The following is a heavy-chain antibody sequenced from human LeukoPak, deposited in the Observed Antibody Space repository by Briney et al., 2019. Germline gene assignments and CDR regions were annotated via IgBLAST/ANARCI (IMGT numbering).Heavy chain of an antibody. J-gene: IGHJ5*02. Sequence: SETLSLTCTVSGGSVSSGSYYWSWIRQPPGKGLEWIGYIYYSGSTNYNPSLKSRVTISVDTSKNQFSLKLSSVTAADTAVYYCARDPAMSAGNWFDPWGQGTLVTVSS. D-gene: IGHD6-13*01. CDR1: GGSVSSGSYY. V-gene: IGHV4-61*01. CDR3: ARDPAMSAGNWFDP. CDR2: IYYSGST.